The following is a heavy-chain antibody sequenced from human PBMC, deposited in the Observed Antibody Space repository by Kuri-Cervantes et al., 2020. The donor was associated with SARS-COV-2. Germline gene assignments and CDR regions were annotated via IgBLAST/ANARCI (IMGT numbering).Heavy chain of an antibody. D-gene: IGHD6-19*01. J-gene: IGHJ4*02. V-gene: IGHV3-48*03. CDR3: ARDLGIAVAGAFDY. CDR2: ISSSGSTI. CDR1: GFTFSSYE. Sequence: LSLTCAASGFTFSSYEMNWVRQAPGKGLEWVSYISSSGSTIYYADSVKGRFTISRDNAKNMLFLQMNSLRAEDTAVYYCARDLGIAVAGAFDYWGQGTLVTVDS.